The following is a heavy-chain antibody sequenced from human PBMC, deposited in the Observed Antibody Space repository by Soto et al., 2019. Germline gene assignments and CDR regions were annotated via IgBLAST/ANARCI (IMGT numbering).Heavy chain of an antibody. D-gene: IGHD1-26*01. J-gene: IGHJ3*02. CDR1: GFTFSSYA. V-gene: IGHV3-23*01. CDR2: ISGSGGST. CDR3: ANLFEATTPWGGSYFGDAFDI. Sequence: GGSLRLSCAASGFTFSSYAMSWVRQAPGKGLEWVSAISGSGGSTYYADSVKGRFTISRDNSKNTLYLQMNSLRAEDTAVYYCANLFEATTPWGGSYFGDAFDIWGQGTMVTVSS.